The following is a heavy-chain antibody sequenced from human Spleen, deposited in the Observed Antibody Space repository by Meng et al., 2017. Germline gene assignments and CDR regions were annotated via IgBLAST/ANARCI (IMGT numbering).Heavy chain of an antibody. D-gene: IGHD5-18*01. CDR1: GDSIRSKTYF. V-gene: IGHV4-39*07. CDR3: ARLGLTAMVTGYFDY. J-gene: IGHJ4*02. Sequence: SETLSLTCTVSGDSIRSKTYFWGWIRQPPGRGLESIGTMYYTGSAYYNPSLKSRVTISRDTSENQLSLRLNSVTAADTAVYYCARLGLTAMVTGYFDYWGQGTLVTVSS. CDR2: MYYTGSA.